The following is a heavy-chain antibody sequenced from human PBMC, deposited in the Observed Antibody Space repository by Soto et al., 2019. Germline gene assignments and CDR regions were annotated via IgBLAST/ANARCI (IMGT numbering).Heavy chain of an antibody. CDR3: ARELLAAQGHYYYGMDV. Sequence: GSLRLSCAASGFTFSDYYMSWIRQAPGKGLEWVSYISSSGSTIYCADSVKGRFTISRDNAKNSLYLQMNSLRAEDTAVYYCARELLAAQGHYYYGMDVWGQGTTVTVSS. CDR2: ISSSGSTI. V-gene: IGHV3-11*01. CDR1: GFTFSDYY. J-gene: IGHJ6*02. D-gene: IGHD6-6*01.